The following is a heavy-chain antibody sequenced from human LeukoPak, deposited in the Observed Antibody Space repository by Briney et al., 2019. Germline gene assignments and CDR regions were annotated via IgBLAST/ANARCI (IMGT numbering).Heavy chain of an antibody. D-gene: IGHD3-16*02. Sequence: PGGSLRLSCVALEFEPTYFWMTWVRRAPGKGLEWGANINPDGSESFYLDSVRGRFTISRDNAKKSLYLQMNSLRAEDTAVYYCATFVGTVSGSYTVPGGLLVWGKGTTVSVSS. CDR2: INPDGSES. J-gene: IGHJ6*04. CDR3: ATFVGTVSGSYTVPGGLLV. V-gene: IGHV3-7*01. CDR1: EFEPTYFW.